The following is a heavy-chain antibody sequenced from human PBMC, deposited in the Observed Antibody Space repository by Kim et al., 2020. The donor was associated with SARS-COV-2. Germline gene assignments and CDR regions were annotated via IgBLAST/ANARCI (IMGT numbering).Heavy chain of an antibody. D-gene: IGHD6-13*01. V-gene: IGHV4-39*01. CDR2: IYYSGST. CDR1: GGSISSSSYY. J-gene: IGHJ6*02. Sequence: SETLSLTCTVSGGSISSSSYYWGWIRQPPGKGLEWIGSIYYSGSTYYNPSLKSRVTISVDTSKNQFSLKLISVTAADTAEYYCARPAIAAAGGVYYGMDVWGQWTTVTVSS. CDR3: ARPAIAAAGGVYYGMDV.